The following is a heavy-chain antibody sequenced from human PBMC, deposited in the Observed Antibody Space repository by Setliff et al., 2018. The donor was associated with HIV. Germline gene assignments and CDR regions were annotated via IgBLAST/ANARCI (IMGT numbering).Heavy chain of an antibody. D-gene: IGHD3-10*01. CDR1: GAPLSSYY. Sequence: SETLSLTCTVSGAPLSSYYLNWIRQPPGKGLEWIGYIFYSGTTNYNPSLKSRVTMSVDPSRDQFSLKLSSVTAADTAVYYCARLLNYYGNWFDPWGQGTLVTVSS. CDR3: ARLLNYYGNWFDP. V-gene: IGHV4-59*01. J-gene: IGHJ5*02. CDR2: IFYSGTT.